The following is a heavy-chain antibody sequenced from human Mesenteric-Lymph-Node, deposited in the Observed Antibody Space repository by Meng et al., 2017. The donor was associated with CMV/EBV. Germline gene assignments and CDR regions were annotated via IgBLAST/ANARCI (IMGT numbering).Heavy chain of an antibody. V-gene: IGHV3-74*01. J-gene: IGHJ4*02. CDR1: GFTFSTYW. CDR3: ARPLSFWDYGNNKPFDF. CDR2: INSDGTNT. D-gene: IGHD4/OR15-4a*01. Sequence: GESLKISCAASGFTFSTYWMHWVRQGPGKGLVSLAYINSDGTNTRYADSVKGRFTISRDNAKNTVYLQMNSLRAEDTAVYYCARPLSFWDYGNNKPFDFWGQGTLVTVSS.